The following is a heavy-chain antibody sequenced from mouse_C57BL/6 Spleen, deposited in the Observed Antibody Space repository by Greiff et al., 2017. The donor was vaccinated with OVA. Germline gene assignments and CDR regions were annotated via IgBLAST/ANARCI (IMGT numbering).Heavy chain of an antibody. CDR1: GFTFSDYY. Sequence: EVMLVESEGGLVQPGSSMKLSCTASGFTFSDYYMAWVRQVPEKGLEWVANINYDGSSTYYLDSLKSRFIISRDNAKNILYLQMSSLKSEDTATYYCARELGAYWGQGTLVTVSA. V-gene: IGHV5-16*01. D-gene: IGHD4-1*01. J-gene: IGHJ3*01. CDR3: ARELGAY. CDR2: INYDGSST.